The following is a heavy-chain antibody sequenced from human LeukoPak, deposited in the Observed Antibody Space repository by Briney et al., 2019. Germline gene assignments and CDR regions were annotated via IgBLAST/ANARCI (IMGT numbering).Heavy chain of an antibody. V-gene: IGHV3-7*01. CDR3: ARDLTSGCPDY. D-gene: IGHD6-19*01. J-gene: IGHJ4*02. CDR2: IKGDGSET. CDR1: GFSFSTYW. Sequence: GGSLRLSCAASGFSFSTYWMSWVRQAPGKGLEWVANIKGDGSETYYVESVKGRLTISRDNAKKSLYLQMNSLRAEDTAVYFCARDLTSGCPDYWGQGTLVTVSS.